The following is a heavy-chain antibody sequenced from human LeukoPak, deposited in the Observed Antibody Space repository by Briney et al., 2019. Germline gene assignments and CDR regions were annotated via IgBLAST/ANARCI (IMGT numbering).Heavy chain of an antibody. V-gene: IGHV3-21*01. CDR1: GFTFSSYS. Sequence: GGSLRLSCAASGFTFSSYSMNWVRQAPGKGLEWVSSISSSSSYICYADSVKGRFTISRDNAKNSPYLQMNSLRAEDTAVYYCARDDDTSGSEDAFDIWGQGTMVTVSS. J-gene: IGHJ3*02. CDR3: ARDDDTSGSEDAFDI. D-gene: IGHD1-26*01. CDR2: ISSSSSYI.